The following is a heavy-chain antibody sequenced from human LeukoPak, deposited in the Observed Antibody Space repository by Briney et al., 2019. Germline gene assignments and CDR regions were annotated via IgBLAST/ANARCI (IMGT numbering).Heavy chain of an antibody. CDR1: RYIFSAYY. CDR3: SRAYPCSGPLDYRWFDP. CDR2: INPSGGTS. V-gene: IGHV1-46*01. Sequence: ASVEVSCKASRYIFSAYYIHRVRQAPGQGLEWMGIINPSGGTSTYAQDFEGRGITTRATSTNTVFIELSSLRSEDTAVYYCSRAYPCSGPLDYRWFDPWGQGTLVTVSS. D-gene: IGHD6-19*01. J-gene: IGHJ5*02.